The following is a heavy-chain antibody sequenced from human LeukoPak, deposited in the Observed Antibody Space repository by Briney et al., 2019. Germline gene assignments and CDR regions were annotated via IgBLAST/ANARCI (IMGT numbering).Heavy chain of an antibody. CDR2: INSDESDT. J-gene: IGHJ3*01. Sequence: GGSLRLSCAASGFTFSNYWMHCVRQAPGTGLVWVSRINSDESDTNYADSVKGRFTISRDNARNTVYLQMNSLRAEDTAVYYCARGWVPSDITLKWGQGTMVTVCS. CDR1: GFTFSNYW. D-gene: IGHD3-22*01. CDR3: ARGWVPSDITLK. V-gene: IGHV3-74*01.